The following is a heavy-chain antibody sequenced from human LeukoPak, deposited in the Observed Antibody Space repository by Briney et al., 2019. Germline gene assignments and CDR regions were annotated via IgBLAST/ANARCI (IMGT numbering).Heavy chain of an antibody. Sequence: SVKVSCKASGGTLSSYAISWVRQAPGQGLEWMGRIIPIFGTANYAQKFQGRVTIPTDESTSTAYMELSSLRSEDTAVYYCARDTYDSSGYYYGYYFDYWGQGTLVTVSS. D-gene: IGHD3-22*01. CDR1: GGTLSSYA. J-gene: IGHJ4*02. CDR2: IIPIFGTA. CDR3: ARDTYDSSGYYYGYYFDY. V-gene: IGHV1-69*05.